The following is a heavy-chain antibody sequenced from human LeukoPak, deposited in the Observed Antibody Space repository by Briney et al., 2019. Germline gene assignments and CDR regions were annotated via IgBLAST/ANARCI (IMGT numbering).Heavy chain of an antibody. CDR2: ISASGGST. Sequence: PGGSLRLSCAASGFTFSNYAMNWVRQAPGKGLEWVSGISASGGSTFYADSVKGRFTISRDSSKNTLYLQMNSLRVEDTAVYYCAKQSNDFWSGFSAPPGYGMDVWGQGTTVTVSS. D-gene: IGHD3-3*01. V-gene: IGHV3-23*01. J-gene: IGHJ6*02. CDR3: AKQSNDFWSGFSAPPGYGMDV. CDR1: GFTFSNYA.